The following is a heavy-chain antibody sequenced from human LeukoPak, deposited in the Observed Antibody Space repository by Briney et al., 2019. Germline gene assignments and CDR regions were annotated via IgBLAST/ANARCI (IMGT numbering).Heavy chain of an antibody. D-gene: IGHD4-17*01. CDR1: GFTVSSNY. CDR3: AREGATVTAWGAFDI. J-gene: IGHJ3*02. CDR2: IYSGGST. V-gene: IGHV3-53*01. Sequence: GGSLRLSCAASGFTVSSNYMSWVRQAPGKGLEWVSVIYSGGSTYYADAVKGRFTISSDNSKNTLYLQMNSLRAEDTAVYYCAREGATVTAWGAFDIWGQGTMVTVSS.